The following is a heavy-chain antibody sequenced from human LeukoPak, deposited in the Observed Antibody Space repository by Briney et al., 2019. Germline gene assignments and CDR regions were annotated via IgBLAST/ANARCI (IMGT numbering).Heavy chain of an antibody. CDR2: IYSGGST. CDR1: GFTVSSNY. Sequence: GGSLRLSCAASGFTVSSNYMSWVRQAPGKGLEWVSVIYSGGSTYYAGSVKGRFTISRDNSKNTLYLQMNSLRAEDTAVYYCATGSGSPDYFDYWGQGTLVTVSS. D-gene: IGHD3-10*01. J-gene: IGHJ4*02. V-gene: IGHV3-66*01. CDR3: ATGSGSPDYFDY.